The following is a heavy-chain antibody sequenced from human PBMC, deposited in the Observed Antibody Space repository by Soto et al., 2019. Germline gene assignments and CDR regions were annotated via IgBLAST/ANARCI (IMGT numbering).Heavy chain of an antibody. Sequence: GGSLRLSCAASGFTFTTYTMNWVRQAPGKGLEWVSSISAGGRSIFYADSMKGRSTVSRDNAKSSLYLQMSSLRADDTAVYYCARSTTDNPFEIWGQGTMVTVSS. CDR1: GFTFTTYT. J-gene: IGHJ3*02. CDR3: ARSTTDNPFEI. D-gene: IGHD1-1*01. CDR2: ISAGGRSI. V-gene: IGHV3-21*01.